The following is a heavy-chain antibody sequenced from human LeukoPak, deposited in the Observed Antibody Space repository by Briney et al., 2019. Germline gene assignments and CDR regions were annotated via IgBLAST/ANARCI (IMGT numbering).Heavy chain of an antibody. CDR3: ARRIAVAAQGSYFQH. CDR1: GGSFSGYY. V-gene: IGHV4-34*01. J-gene: IGHJ1*01. D-gene: IGHD6-19*01. CDR2: INHSGST. Sequence: SETLSLTCAVYGGSFSGYYWSWIRQPPGKGLEWIGEINHSGSTNYNPSLKSRVTISVDTSKNQFSLKLSSVTAADTAVYYCARRIAVAAQGSYFQHRGQGTLVTVSS.